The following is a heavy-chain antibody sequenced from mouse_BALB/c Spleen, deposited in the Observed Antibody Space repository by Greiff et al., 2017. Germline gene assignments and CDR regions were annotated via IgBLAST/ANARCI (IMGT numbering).Heavy chain of an antibody. Sequence: EVQVVESGGGLVKPGGSLKLSCAASGFAFSSYDMSWVRQTPEKRLEWVAYISSGGGSTYYPDTVKGRFTISRDNAKNTLYLQMSSLKSEDTAMYYCARPRSYDAMDYWGQGTSVTVSS. V-gene: IGHV5-12-1*01. CDR3: ARPRSYDAMDY. D-gene: IGHD1-1*01. CDR1: GFAFSSYD. J-gene: IGHJ4*01. CDR2: ISSGGGST.